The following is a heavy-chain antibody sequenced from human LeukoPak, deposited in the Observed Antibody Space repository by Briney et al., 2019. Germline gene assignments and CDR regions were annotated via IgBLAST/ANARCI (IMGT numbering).Heavy chain of an antibody. V-gene: IGHV1-46*01. Sequence: ASVKVSCKASGYTFTSYYMHWVRQAPGQGLEWMGIINPSGGSTSYAQKFQGRVTMTRNTSTSTVYMELSSLRSEDTAVYYCARVPHIAAAGDYWGQGTLVTVSS. CDR1: GYTFTSYY. CDR3: ARVPHIAAAGDY. J-gene: IGHJ4*02. CDR2: INPSGGST. D-gene: IGHD6-13*01.